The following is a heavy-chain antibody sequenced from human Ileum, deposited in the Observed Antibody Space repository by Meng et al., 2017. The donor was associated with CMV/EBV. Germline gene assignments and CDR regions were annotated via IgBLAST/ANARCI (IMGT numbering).Heavy chain of an antibody. CDR1: GEARSVYF. V-gene: IGHV4-4*07. D-gene: IGHD2-15*01. J-gene: IGHJ5*02. CDR2: IYSNGAT. CDR3: ARWGSGMSPTADWFDP. Sequence: QVSLQGACPGLVKPSEPLSRLCTVAGEARSVYFWTWIRQPAGKGLEWIGRIYSNGATNYNPSLQSRVTMSIDTSKNQFSLKVTSVTAADTAVYYCARWGSGMSPTADWFDPWGQGTLVTVSS.